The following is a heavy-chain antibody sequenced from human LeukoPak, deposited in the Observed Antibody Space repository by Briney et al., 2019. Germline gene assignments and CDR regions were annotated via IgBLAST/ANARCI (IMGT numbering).Heavy chain of an antibody. Sequence: SETLSLTCTVSGGSISSSSYYWGWIRQPPGKGLEWIGSIYYSGSTHYNPSLKSRVTISVDTPKNQFSLKLTSVTAADTAVYYCASRSPYHYDSAAYWGQGTLVTVSS. J-gene: IGHJ4*02. CDR3: ASRSPYHYDSAAY. CDR2: IYYSGST. CDR1: GGSISSSSYY. V-gene: IGHV4-39*07. D-gene: IGHD3-22*01.